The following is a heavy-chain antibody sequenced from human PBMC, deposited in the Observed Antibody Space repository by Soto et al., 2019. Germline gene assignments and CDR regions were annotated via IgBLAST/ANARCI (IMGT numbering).Heavy chain of an antibody. V-gene: IGHV3-23*01. J-gene: IGHJ6*02. CDR2: ISGSGGST. D-gene: IGHD3-10*01. Sequence: PGWSLRLSCASSVFTFISYAMRWVRQAPGKGLEWVSAISGSGGSTYYADSVKGRFTISRDNSKNTLYLQMNSLRAEDTAVYYCAKPPQRIMVRGAPITPGMDVWGQGTTVTVSS. CDR3: AKPPQRIMVRGAPITPGMDV. CDR1: VFTFISYA.